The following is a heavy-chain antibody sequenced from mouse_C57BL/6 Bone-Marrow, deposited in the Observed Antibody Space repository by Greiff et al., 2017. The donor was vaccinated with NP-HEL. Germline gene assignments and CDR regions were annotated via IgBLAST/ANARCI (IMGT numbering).Heavy chain of an antibody. V-gene: IGHV1-52*01. CDR3: ARYGLRRWYFDV. D-gene: IGHD2-4*01. CDR1: GYTFTSYW. CDR2: IDPSDSET. J-gene: IGHJ1*03. Sequence: QVHLPPPFAELVRPGSSVKLSCKASGYTFTSYWMHWVKQRPIQGLEWIGNIDPSDSETHYNQKFKDKATLTVDKSSSTAYMQLSSLTSEDSAVYYCARYGLRRWYFDVWGTGTTVTVSS.